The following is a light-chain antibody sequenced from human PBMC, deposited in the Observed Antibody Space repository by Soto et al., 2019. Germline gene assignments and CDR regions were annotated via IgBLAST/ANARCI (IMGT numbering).Light chain of an antibody. J-gene: IGKJ3*01. CDR3: QQSYNGPFT. CDR2: SAS. V-gene: IGKV1-39*01. CDR1: QSISRH. Sequence: DIQMTHSPSSLSASVGDRVTVTCRAGQSISRHLNWYQQRPGKAPKLLIYSASTLQTGVPSRFSGSGSGTDFTLTISSLQPEDFATYYCQQSYNGPFTFGPGTKVDIK.